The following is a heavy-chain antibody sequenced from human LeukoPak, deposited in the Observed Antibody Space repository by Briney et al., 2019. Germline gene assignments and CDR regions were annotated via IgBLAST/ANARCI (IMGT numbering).Heavy chain of an antibody. Sequence: ASVKVSCKASGYTFTSYDINWVRQATGQGLEWMGWMNPNSGDTGYAQKFQGRVTMTRNTSISTAYMELSSLRSDDTAVYYCARGELYYFDYWGQGTLVTVSS. CDR3: ARGELYYFDY. V-gene: IGHV1-8*01. CDR1: GYTFTSYD. D-gene: IGHD1-7*01. CDR2: MNPNSGDT. J-gene: IGHJ4*02.